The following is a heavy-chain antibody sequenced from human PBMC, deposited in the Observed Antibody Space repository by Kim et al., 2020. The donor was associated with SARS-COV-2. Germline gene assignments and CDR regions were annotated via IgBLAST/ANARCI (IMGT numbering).Heavy chain of an antibody. Sequence: ASVKVSCKTSGYTFTDYYMHWVRQAPGQGLEWMGWIDPNSGGTRFSQKFQGRVTVTRDTSISTAYMELSGLRSDDTAVYYCSKSRAFDYWGQGTLATVSS. V-gene: IGHV1-2*02. J-gene: IGHJ4*02. CDR1: GYTFTDYY. CDR2: IDPNSGGT. D-gene: IGHD1-26*01. CDR3: SKSRAFDY.